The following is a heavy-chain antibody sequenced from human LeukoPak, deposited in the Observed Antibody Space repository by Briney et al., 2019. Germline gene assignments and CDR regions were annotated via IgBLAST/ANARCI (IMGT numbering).Heavy chain of an antibody. J-gene: IGHJ5*02. CDR2: IDSDGSST. V-gene: IGHV3-74*01. Sequence: GGSLRLSCAASGFTFSSYWMHWVRQAPGTGLVWVSRIDSDGSSTSYADSVKGRFTISRDNAKNTLYLQMNSLRAEDTAVYYCARGPVVGATLDPWGQGTLVTVSS. D-gene: IGHD1-26*01. CDR1: GFTFSSYW. CDR3: ARGPVVGATLDP.